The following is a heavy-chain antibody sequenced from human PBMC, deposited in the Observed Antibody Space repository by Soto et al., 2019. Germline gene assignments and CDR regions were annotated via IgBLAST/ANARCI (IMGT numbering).Heavy chain of an antibody. D-gene: IGHD5-18*01. Sequence: EVQLVESGGGLVQPGGSLRLSCAASGFSFSSYWIHWVRQAPGKGLVWVSRIKTDGSSTDYADSVKGRFTISRDNAKNTLYLQMNSLSAADAAVYYCAKREGNTYGLFHWGQGTLVTVS. J-gene: IGHJ4*02. CDR3: AKREGNTYGLFH. V-gene: IGHV3-74*01. CDR2: IKTDGSST. CDR1: GFSFSSYW.